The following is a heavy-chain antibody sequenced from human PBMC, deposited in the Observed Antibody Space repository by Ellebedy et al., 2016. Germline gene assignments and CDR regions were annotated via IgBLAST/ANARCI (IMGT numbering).Heavy chain of an antibody. CDR3: ARVPRGYSSGWYAD. CDR1: GFTFSRYW. V-gene: IGHV3-7*01. CDR2: IKEDGSEK. J-gene: IGHJ4*02. Sequence: GESLKISCAASGFTFSRYWMHWVRQAPGKGLEWVANIKEDGSEKNYVDSVKGRFTISRDNAKNSLYLQMNSLRDEDTAVYYCARVPRGYSSGWYADWGQGTLVTVSS. D-gene: IGHD6-19*01.